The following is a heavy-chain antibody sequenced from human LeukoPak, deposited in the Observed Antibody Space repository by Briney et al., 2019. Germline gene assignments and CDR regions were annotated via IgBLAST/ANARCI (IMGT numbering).Heavy chain of an antibody. V-gene: IGHV4-59*02. CDR2: IYKIGTT. Sequence: SETLSLTCTVFGDSVTGYYLNWVRQPPGKGLEWIGHIYKIGTTNYNPSLKSRLTISADTSKNQFSLKLRSVTAADAAVYYCVIGVGWQPDYWGQGALVTVSS. D-gene: IGHD2-15*01. CDR1: GDSVTGYY. CDR3: VIGVGWQPDY. J-gene: IGHJ4*02.